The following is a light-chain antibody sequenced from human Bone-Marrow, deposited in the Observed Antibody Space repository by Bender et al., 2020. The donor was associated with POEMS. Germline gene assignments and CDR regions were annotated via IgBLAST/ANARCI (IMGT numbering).Light chain of an antibody. J-gene: IGLJ1*01. CDR3: QVWDSSSDHYV. Sequence: SYVLTQPPSVSVAPGQTARITCGGNNIGSKSVHWYQQQAGQAPVVVVYDDTDRPSGIPERFSGSNSGNTATLSITRVEAGDEADYYCQVWDSSSDHYVFGAGTKVTV. CDR2: DDT. V-gene: IGLV3-21*02. CDR1: NIGSKS.